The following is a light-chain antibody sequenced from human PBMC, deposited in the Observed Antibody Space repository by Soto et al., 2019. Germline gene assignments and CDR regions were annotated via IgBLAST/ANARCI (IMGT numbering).Light chain of an antibody. J-gene: IGLJ1*01. CDR2: TNN. CDR3: AAWDDSLNAYV. V-gene: IGLV1-44*01. Sequence: QSVLTQPPSASGTPGQRVTISCSGSSSTIGSNTVNWFQQLPGTAPKLLIYTNNQRPSGGPDRFSGSKSGTSASLAISGLQSEDEADYYCAAWDDSLNAYVFGTGTKLTVL. CDR1: SSTIGSNT.